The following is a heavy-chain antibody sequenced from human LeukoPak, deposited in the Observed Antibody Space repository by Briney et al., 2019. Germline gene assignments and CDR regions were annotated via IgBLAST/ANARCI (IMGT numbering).Heavy chain of an antibody. J-gene: IGHJ5*02. D-gene: IGHD6-13*01. CDR1: GGSISSGSYY. CDR2: IYTSGST. Sequence: PSQTLSLTCTVSGGSISSGSYYWSWIRQPAGKGLEWIGHIYTSGSTNYNPSLKSRVTISVDTSKNQFSLKLSSVTAADTAVYYCARHALGQQLDNWFDPWGQGTLVTVSS. CDR3: ARHALGQQLDNWFDP. V-gene: IGHV4-61*09.